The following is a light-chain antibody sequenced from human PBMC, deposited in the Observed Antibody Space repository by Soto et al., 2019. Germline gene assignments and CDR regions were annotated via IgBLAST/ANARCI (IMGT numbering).Light chain of an antibody. CDR2: KVS. V-gene: IGKV1-5*03. CDR3: QQYNSYSWT. CDR1: QSLNNW. Sequence: DIQMTQSPSTLSAPVGDRVTITCRASQSLNNWLAWYQQKPGNAPKLLIYKVSNLESGVPSRFSGSGSGTEFTLTISSLQPDDFATYYCQQYNSYSWTFGQGTKVEIK. J-gene: IGKJ1*01.